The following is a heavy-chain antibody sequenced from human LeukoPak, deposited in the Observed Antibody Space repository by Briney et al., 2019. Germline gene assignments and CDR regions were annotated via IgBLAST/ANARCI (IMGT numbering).Heavy chain of an antibody. CDR3: ARDGSSWYGIDDY. J-gene: IGHJ4*02. Sequence: PGGSLRLSCAASGFTFSSYGMHWVRQAPGKGLEWVADIRYDGSNKYYADSVKGRFTISRDNSKNTLYLQMKSLRAEDTGAYFCARDGSSWYGIDDYWGQGTLVTVSS. CDR2: IRYDGSNK. D-gene: IGHD6-13*01. CDR1: GFTFSSYG. V-gene: IGHV3-33*01.